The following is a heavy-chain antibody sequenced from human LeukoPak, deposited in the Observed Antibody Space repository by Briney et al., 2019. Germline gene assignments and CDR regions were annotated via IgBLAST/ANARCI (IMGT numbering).Heavy chain of an antibody. D-gene: IGHD2-15*01. Sequence: PGGSLRLSCAASGFTFSNYGMHWVRQAPGKGLEWVAFTSFDGKNKYYADSVKGRFTISRDNSKNTLSLQVNSLRAEDMAVYYCARDMDIVVVLAATDYWGQGTLVTVSS. J-gene: IGHJ4*02. CDR3: ARDMDIVVVLAATDY. CDR1: GFTFSNYG. V-gene: IGHV3-30*19. CDR2: TSFDGKNK.